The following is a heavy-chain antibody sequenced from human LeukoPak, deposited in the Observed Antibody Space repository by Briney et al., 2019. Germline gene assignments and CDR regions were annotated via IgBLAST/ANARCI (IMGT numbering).Heavy chain of an antibody. V-gene: IGHV3-23*01. D-gene: IGHD3-22*01. J-gene: IGHJ3*02. Sequence: GGSLRLSCAASGFTFSSYAMSWVRQAPGKGLEWVSAISGSGGSTHYADSVKGRFTISRDNSKNTLYLQMNSLRAEDTAVYYCAKSHDSSGAFDIWGQGTMVTVSS. CDR3: AKSHDSSGAFDI. CDR1: GFTFSSYA. CDR2: ISGSGGST.